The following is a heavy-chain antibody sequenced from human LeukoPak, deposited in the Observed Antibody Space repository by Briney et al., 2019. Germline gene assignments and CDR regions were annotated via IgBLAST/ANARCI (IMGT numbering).Heavy chain of an antibody. V-gene: IGHV1-46*01. CDR3: ARSGGASSPRLYYYGMDV. CDR2: INPSGGST. Sequence: GASVKVSCKASGYAFTSYYMHWVRQAPGQGLEWMGIINPSGGSTSYAQKFQGRVTMTRDTSTSTVYMELSSLRSEDTAVYYCARSGGASSPRLYYYGMDVWGQGTTVTVSS. D-gene: IGHD6-13*01. CDR1: GYAFTSYY. J-gene: IGHJ6*02.